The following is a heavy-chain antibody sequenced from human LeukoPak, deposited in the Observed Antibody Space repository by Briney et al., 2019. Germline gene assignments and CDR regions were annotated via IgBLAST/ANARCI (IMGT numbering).Heavy chain of an antibody. J-gene: IGHJ4*02. CDR3: ARATYYDSEGHYFDY. CDR1: GGTFSSYA. CDR2: IIPIFGTA. Sequence: ASVKVSCKAPGGTFSSYAISWVRQAPGQGLEWMGGIIPIFGTANYAQKFQGRVTITADESTSTAYMELSSLRSEDTAVYYCARATYYDSEGHYFDYWGQGTLVTVSS. V-gene: IGHV1-69*13. D-gene: IGHD3-22*01.